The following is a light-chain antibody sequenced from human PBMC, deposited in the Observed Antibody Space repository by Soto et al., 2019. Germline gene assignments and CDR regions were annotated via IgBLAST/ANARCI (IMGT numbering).Light chain of an antibody. V-gene: IGLV2-11*01. Sequence: QSVLTQPRSGTGSPGQSGSITSTRTSSDVGGYSYVSWFQQHPGKAPKLMIYDVSKRPSGVPDRFSGSKSGNTASLTISGLQAEDEADYYCCSFAGSYTLYVFGTGTKVTVL. CDR1: SSDVGGYSY. CDR3: CSFAGSYTLYV. CDR2: DVS. J-gene: IGLJ1*01.